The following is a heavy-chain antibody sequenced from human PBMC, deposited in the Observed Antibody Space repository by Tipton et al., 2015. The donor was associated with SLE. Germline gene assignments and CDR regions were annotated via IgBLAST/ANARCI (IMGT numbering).Heavy chain of an antibody. J-gene: IGHJ4*02. CDR2: IYYTGRT. CDR3: ARQEVNILPRPFDS. Sequence: LRLSCTVTGGAISSRSYYWGWMRQPPGKGLEWIGTIYYTGRTYYKLSLESRVTISVDTSKNQVSLKLSSVTAADTAVYYCARQEVNILPRPFDSWGQGTMVTVSS. D-gene: IGHD5-12*01. V-gene: IGHV4-39*07. CDR1: GGAISSRSYY.